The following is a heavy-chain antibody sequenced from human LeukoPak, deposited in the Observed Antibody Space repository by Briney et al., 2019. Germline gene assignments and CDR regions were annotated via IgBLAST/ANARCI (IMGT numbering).Heavy chain of an antibody. J-gene: IGHJ4*02. CDR1: GGSISSYY. CDR3: ARENSGSYREFDY. D-gene: IGHD1-26*01. CDR2: IYTSGST. Sequence: SETLSLTCTVSGGSISSYYWSWIRQPAGKGLEWIGRIYTSGSTNYNASLKSRVSMSVDTSKNQFSLKLSSVTAADTAVFYCARENSGSYREFDYWGQGTLDTVSS. V-gene: IGHV4-4*07.